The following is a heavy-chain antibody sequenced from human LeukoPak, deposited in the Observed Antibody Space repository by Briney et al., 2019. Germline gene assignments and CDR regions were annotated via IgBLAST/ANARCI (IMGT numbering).Heavy chain of an antibody. CDR2: NSAYNGNT. J-gene: IGHJ6*03. CDR3: ARDSTDYDFWSGCYYYHYMDV. V-gene: IGHV1-18*01. D-gene: IGHD3-3*01. Sequence: GASVKVSCKASGYTFTSYGISWVRQAPGQGLEWMGWNSAYNGNTNYAQKLQGRVTMTTDTSTSTAYMELRSLRYDDTAVYYCARDSTDYDFWSGCYYYHYMDVWGKGTTVTVSS. CDR1: GYTFTSYG.